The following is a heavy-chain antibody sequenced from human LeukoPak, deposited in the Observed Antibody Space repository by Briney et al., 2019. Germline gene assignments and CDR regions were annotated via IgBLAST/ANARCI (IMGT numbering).Heavy chain of an antibody. V-gene: IGHV1-18*01. J-gene: IGHJ5*02. Sequence: GASVKVSCKASGYTFTSYGIGWVRQAPGQGLEWMGWISAYNGNTNYAQKLQGRVTMTTDTSTSTAYMELRSLRSDDTAVYYCARSYYYGSGSLNWFDPWGQGTLVTVSS. CDR3: ARSYYYGSGSLNWFDP. CDR2: ISAYNGNT. D-gene: IGHD3-10*01. CDR1: GYTFTSYG.